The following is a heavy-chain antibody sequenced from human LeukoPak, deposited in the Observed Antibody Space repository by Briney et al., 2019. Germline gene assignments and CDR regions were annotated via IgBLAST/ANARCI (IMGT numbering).Heavy chain of an antibody. CDR2: ISGSGSTI. D-gene: IGHD1-26*01. CDR3: ARGGGSYPFDY. V-gene: IGHV3-48*03. Sequence: GGSLRLSCAASGFTFSSYEMNWVRQAPGKGLEWVSYISGSGSTIYYADSVKGRFTISRDNAKNSLYLQMNSLRAEDTAVYYCARGGGSYPFDYWGQGTLVTVSS. J-gene: IGHJ4*02. CDR1: GFTFSSYE.